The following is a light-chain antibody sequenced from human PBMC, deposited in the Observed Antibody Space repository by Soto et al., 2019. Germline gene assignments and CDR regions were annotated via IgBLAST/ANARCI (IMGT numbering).Light chain of an antibody. CDR1: SSDVGSYNR. Sequence: QSALTQPPSVSGSPGQSVTISCTGTSSDVGSYNRLSWYQQPPGTAPKLIMYEVNTRPSGVPDRFSGSKSGSTASLTISGLQAEDEADYYCSLYISGSTYVFGTGTEVTVL. CDR3: SLYISGSTYV. V-gene: IGLV2-18*01. J-gene: IGLJ1*01. CDR2: EVN.